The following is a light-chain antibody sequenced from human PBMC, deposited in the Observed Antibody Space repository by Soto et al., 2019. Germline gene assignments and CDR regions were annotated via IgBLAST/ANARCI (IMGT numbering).Light chain of an antibody. J-gene: IGKJ5*01. Sequence: DILFPQSPTTLSLSPGARATLSCRASQSVDIYLAWYRQIPGQAPRLLIYDASNRATGIPDRFSGGGSGTDFTLTISSLEPEDFAIYYCQQRSNLPPTFGQGTRLEIK. V-gene: IGKV3-11*01. CDR2: DAS. CDR1: QSVDIY. CDR3: QQRSNLPPT.